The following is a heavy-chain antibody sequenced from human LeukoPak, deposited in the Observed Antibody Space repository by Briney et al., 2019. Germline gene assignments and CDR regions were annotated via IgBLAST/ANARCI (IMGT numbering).Heavy chain of an antibody. CDR1: GFTFSSPG. CDR3: ARGVFAGDLLTGYWFFDL. CDR2: IWYDGSNK. J-gene: IGHJ2*01. D-gene: IGHD1-20*01. Sequence: GGSLRLSCAASGFTFSSPGFHWVRQAPGKGLEWVALIWYDGSNKYYADSVKGRFTISRDNSKNTVYLQMNSLRAEDAAVYYCARGVFAGDLLTGYWFFDLWGRGTLVTVSS. V-gene: IGHV3-33*01.